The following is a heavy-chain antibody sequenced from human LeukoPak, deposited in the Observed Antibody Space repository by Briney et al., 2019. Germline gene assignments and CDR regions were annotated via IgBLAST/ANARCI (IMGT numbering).Heavy chain of an antibody. CDR3: ARGRSSSWSSFDY. CDR2: IYHSGST. V-gene: IGHV4-4*02. CDR1: GGSISGSNW. D-gene: IGHD6-13*01. Sequence: PSGTLSLTCAVSGGSISGSNWWSWVRQPPGKGLEWIGEIYHSGSTNYNPSLKSRVTISVDKSKNQFSLKLSSVTAADTAVYYCARGRSSSWSSFDYWGQGTLVTVSS. J-gene: IGHJ4*02.